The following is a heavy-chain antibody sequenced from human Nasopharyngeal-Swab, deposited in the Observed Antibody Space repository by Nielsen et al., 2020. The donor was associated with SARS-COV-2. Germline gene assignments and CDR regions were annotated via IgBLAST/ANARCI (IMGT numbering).Heavy chain of an antibody. Sequence: QAPGQRLEWMGRIIPILGIANYAQKFQGRVTITADKSTSTAYMELSSLRSEDTAVYYCAATVTTGSYDFDYWGQGTLVTVSS. CDR3: AATVTTGSYDFDY. V-gene: IGHV1-69*02. J-gene: IGHJ4*02. D-gene: IGHD4-17*01. CDR2: IIPILGIA.